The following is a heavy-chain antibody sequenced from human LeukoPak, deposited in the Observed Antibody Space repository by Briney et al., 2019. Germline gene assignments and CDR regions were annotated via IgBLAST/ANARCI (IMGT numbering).Heavy chain of an antibody. CDR3: AREILSGYSDY. Sequence: GGSLRLSCAASGFTFSNSNMNWVRQAPGKGLEWVASISSSSSYIYYADSVKGRFTISRDNAKNSLSLQMNNLRDEDTAVYYCAREILSGYSDYWGQGTLVTVSS. V-gene: IGHV3-21*01. CDR1: GFTFSNSN. J-gene: IGHJ4*02. CDR2: ISSSSSYI. D-gene: IGHD3-9*01.